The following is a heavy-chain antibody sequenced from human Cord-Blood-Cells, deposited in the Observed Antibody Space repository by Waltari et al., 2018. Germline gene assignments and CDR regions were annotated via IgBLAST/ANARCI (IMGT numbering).Heavy chain of an antibody. V-gene: IGHV3-30*04. J-gene: IGHJ4*02. CDR3: ARDNDDSSGYYFDY. CDR1: GFTFSSYA. D-gene: IGHD3-22*01. Sequence: QVQLVASGGGVVQPGRSLRLSCAASGFTFSSYAMHWVRQAPGKGLEWVAVISYDGSNKYYADSVKGRFTISRDNSKNTLYLQMNSLRAEDTAVYYCARDNDDSSGYYFDYWGQGTLVTVSS. CDR2: ISYDGSNK.